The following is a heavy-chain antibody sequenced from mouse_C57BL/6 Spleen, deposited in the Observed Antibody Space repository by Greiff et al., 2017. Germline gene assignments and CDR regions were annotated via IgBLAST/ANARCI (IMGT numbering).Heavy chain of an antibody. Sequence: QVQLQQPGAELVMPGASVKLSCKASGYTFTSYWMHWVKQRPGQGLEWIGEIDPSDSYTNYNQKFKGKSTLTVDKSSSTAYMQLSSLTSEDSAVYYCARLGTYSNCKTGTVAYWGQGTSVTVSS. CDR3: ARLGTYSNCKTGTVAY. D-gene: IGHD2-5*01. V-gene: IGHV1-69*01. CDR1: GYTFTSYW. J-gene: IGHJ4*01. CDR2: IDPSDSYT.